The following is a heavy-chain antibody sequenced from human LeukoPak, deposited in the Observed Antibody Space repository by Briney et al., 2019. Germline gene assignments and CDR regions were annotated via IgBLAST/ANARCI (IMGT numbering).Heavy chain of an antibody. Sequence: ASVKVSYKASRGTVSSYAISWVRQAPGQGLEWMGRIIPILGIANYAQKFQGRVTITADKSTSTAYMELSSLRSEDTAVYYCARNYCSSTSCYRYPYYYYGIDVWGQGTTVTVSS. CDR2: IIPILGIA. CDR1: RGTVSSYA. V-gene: IGHV1-69*04. CDR3: ARNYCSSTSCYRYPYYYYGIDV. J-gene: IGHJ6*02. D-gene: IGHD2-2*01.